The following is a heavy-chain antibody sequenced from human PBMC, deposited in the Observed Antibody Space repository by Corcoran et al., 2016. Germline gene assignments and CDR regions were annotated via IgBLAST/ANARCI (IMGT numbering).Heavy chain of an antibody. Sequence: QVQLVESGGGVVQPGRSLRLSCAASGFTFSSYGMHWVRQAPGKGLEWVAVISYDGSNKYYADSVKGRFTISRDNSKNTLYLQMNSLRAEDTAVYYWAKEGHYYDRSGYTDYYGMDVWGQGTTVTVSS. CDR1: GFTFSSYG. J-gene: IGHJ6*02. CDR3: AKEGHYYDRSGYTDYYGMDV. CDR2: ISYDGSNK. D-gene: IGHD3-22*01. V-gene: IGHV3-30*18.